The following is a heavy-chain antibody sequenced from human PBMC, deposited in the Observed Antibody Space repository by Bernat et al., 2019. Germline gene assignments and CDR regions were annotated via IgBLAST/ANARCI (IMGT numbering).Heavy chain of an antibody. V-gene: IGHV4-31*03. J-gene: IGHJ4*02. CDR3: ARDRGEVAFDY. CDR1: GGSINGGNYY. Sequence: QVQLQESGPGLVKPSQTLSLTCTVAGGSINGGNYYWTWIRQHTGKGLEWIGYIHHSGITYYNPSLKSRLAISVDTVKNQFSLRLSSVTAADTAVYYCARDRGEVAFDYWGQGTLVTVSS. CDR2: IHHSGIT. D-gene: IGHD3-16*01.